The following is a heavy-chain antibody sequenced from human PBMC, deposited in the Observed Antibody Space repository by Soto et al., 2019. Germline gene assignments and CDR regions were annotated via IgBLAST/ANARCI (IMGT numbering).Heavy chain of an antibody. D-gene: IGHD6-13*01. CDR2: IKSKTDGGTT. Sequence: EVQLVESGGGLVKPGGSLRLSCAASGFTFSNAWMNWVRQAPGKGLEWVGRIKSKTDGGTTDYAAPVTGRFTISRDDSNNTLYLQMNSLKTEDTALYSCTTFSSWSFYYYYGMDVWGQGTTVTVSS. CDR3: TTFSSWSFYYYYGMDV. CDR1: GFTFSNAW. J-gene: IGHJ6*02. V-gene: IGHV3-15*07.